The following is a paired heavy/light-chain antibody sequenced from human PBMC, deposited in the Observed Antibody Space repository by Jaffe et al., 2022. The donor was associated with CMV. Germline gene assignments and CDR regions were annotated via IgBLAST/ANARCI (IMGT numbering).Light chain of an antibody. V-gene: IGLV2-14*03. CDR2: DVS. CDR1: SSDVGGSNY. J-gene: IGLJ3*02. Sequence: QSALTQPASVSGSPGQSITISCTGTSSDVGGSNYVSWYQHLPGKAPKLMMYDVSNRPSGVSDRFSGSKSGNTASLTISGLQAEDEADYYCCSFIKNSILVFGGGTKVTVL. CDR3: CSFIKNSILV.
Heavy chain of an antibody. J-gene: IGHJ4*02. CDR2: INPSGGST. D-gene: IGHD3-22*01. Sequence: QVRLVQSGAEVKQSGASVKVSCKSSGYTFTTYYIHWVRQAPGQGLEWMGIINPSGGSTTYAQRFQGRVTLTRDTSTSTVYMELSSLRSEDTAVYYCARGPQYYDSRGYYPPPSYLDYWGQGTLVTVSS. CDR1: GYTFTTYY. CDR3: ARGPQYYDSRGYYPPPSYLDY. V-gene: IGHV1-46*01.